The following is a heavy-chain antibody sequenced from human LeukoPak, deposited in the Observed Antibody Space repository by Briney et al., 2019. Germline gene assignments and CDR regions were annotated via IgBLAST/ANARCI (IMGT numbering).Heavy chain of an antibody. Sequence: SKTLSLTCTVSGGSINNGGYYWSWIRQHPGKGLEWIGYIYYSGSTNYNPSLKSRVTISVDTSKNQFSLKLSSVTAADTAVYYCARNTVTEGWFDPWGQGTLVTVSS. CDR1: GGSINNGGYY. J-gene: IGHJ5*02. D-gene: IGHD4-17*01. V-gene: IGHV4-61*08. CDR2: IYYSGST. CDR3: ARNTVTEGWFDP.